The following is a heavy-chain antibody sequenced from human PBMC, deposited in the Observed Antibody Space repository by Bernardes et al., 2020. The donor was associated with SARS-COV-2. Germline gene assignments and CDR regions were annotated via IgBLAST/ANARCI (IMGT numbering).Heavy chain of an antibody. D-gene: IGHD6-19*01. V-gene: IGHV1-18*04. CDR2: ISAHKANT. Sequence: ASVKVSCKASGYTFNNYGINWVRQAPGQGLEWMGWISAHKANTNSAQNLQGRVTMTTDTSTSTAYLELRSLRSDDTAVYYCARTHLITVAGLYYYYYDMDVWGQGTTVTVSS. CDR3: ARTHLITVAGLYYYYYDMDV. CDR1: GYTFNNYG. J-gene: IGHJ6*02.